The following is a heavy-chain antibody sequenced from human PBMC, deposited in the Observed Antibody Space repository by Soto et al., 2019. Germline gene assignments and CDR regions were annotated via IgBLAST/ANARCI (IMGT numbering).Heavy chain of an antibody. CDR1: RFTFSNYG. J-gene: IGHJ4*02. D-gene: IGHD1-26*01. Sequence: QVQLVESGGGVVQPGRSLRLSCAASRFTFSNYGMHWVRQAPGKGLEWVAVTSYDGSYEYYIDSVKGRFTISRDNSKNTLFLQMNSLRAEDTAVYYCAKSRDSGSYQLPDYWGQGTLVTVSS. CDR3: AKSRDSGSYQLPDY. V-gene: IGHV3-30*18. CDR2: TSYDGSYE.